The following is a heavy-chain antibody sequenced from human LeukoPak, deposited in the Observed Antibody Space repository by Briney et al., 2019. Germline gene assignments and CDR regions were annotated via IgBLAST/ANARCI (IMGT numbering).Heavy chain of an antibody. J-gene: IGHJ4*02. CDR3: AKDRKGSSGYYPFDY. D-gene: IGHD3-22*01. CDR2: ISGSGGSA. Sequence: GGSLRLSCAASGFTFSSYAMSWVRQAPGKGLEWVSAISGSGGSAYYADSVKGRFTISRDNSKNTLYLQMNSLRAEDTAVYYCAKDRKGSSGYYPFDYWGQGTLVTVSS. V-gene: IGHV3-23*01. CDR1: GFTFSSYA.